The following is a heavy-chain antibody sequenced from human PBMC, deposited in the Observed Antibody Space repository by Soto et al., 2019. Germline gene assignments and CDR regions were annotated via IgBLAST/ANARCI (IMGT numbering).Heavy chain of an antibody. CDR1: GFTFSTYD. CDR2: VSTRGVST. CDR3: ARESYFSYYFDY. J-gene: IGHJ4*02. Sequence: GGSLRLSCAASGFTFSTYDMGWARLAPGKGLEWVSVVSTRGVSTYYADSVKGRFTISRDNSKSKLYLQMTSLRAEDTDVYYCARESYFSYYFDYWGQGTLVSAPQ. V-gene: IGHV3-23*01. D-gene: IGHD3-10*01.